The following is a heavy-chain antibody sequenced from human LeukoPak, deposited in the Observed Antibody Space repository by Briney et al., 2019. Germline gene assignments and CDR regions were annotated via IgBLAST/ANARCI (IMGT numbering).Heavy chain of an antibody. Sequence: GGSLRLSCVASGFTFSGYWMIWVRQAPGKGLEWVGFIQAKAYGGATKYAASVNGRFSISRDDSQSIANLQMNDLKTEDTAVYYCTRAPHPRCSSSGCYLDYWGQGTLVTVSS. D-gene: IGHD2-2*01. J-gene: IGHJ4*02. CDR3: TRAPHPRCSSSGCYLDY. CDR2: IQAKAYGGAT. V-gene: IGHV3-49*04. CDR1: GFTFSGYW.